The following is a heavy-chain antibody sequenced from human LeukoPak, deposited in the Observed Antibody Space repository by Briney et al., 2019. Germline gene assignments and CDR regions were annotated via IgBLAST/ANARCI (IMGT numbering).Heavy chain of an antibody. J-gene: IGHJ4*02. CDR3: AKGPMTPRVRGVIIHYFDY. Sequence: PGGSLRLSCAASGFTFSSYGMHWVRQAPGKGLEWVAVIWYDGSNKYYADSVKGRFTISRDNSKNTLYLQMNSLRAEDTAVYYCAKGPMTPRVRGVIIHYFDYWGQGALVTVSS. CDR1: GFTFSSYG. V-gene: IGHV3-30*02. CDR2: IWYDGSNK. D-gene: IGHD3-10*01.